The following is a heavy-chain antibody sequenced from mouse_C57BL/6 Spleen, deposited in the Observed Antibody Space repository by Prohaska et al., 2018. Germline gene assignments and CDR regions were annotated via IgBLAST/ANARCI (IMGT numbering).Heavy chain of an antibody. CDR1: GYTFTNYY. V-gene: IGHV1-26*01. Sequence: SVKISCKASGYTFTNYYMNWVKQSHGKSLEWIGDINPNNGGTSYNQKFKGKATLTVDKSSSTAYMELRSLTSEESAVYYCARLGDCYGYWYFDVWGIGTTVTVSS. D-gene: IGHD2-3*01. CDR3: ARLGDCYGYWYFDV. CDR2: INPNNGGT. J-gene: IGHJ1*03.